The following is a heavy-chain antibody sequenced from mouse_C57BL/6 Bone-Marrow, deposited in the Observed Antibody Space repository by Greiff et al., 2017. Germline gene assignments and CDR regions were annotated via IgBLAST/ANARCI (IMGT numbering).Heavy chain of an antibody. CDR1: GFTFSSYG. CDR3: ARHSTVGFAY. D-gene: IGHD1-1*01. Sequence: EVNVVESGGDLVKPGGSLKLSCAASGFTFSSYGMSWVRQTPDKRLEWVATISSGGSYTYYPDSVKGRFTISRDNAKNTLYLQMSSLKSEDTAMYYCARHSTVGFAYWGQGTLVTVSA. CDR2: ISSGGSYT. J-gene: IGHJ3*01. V-gene: IGHV5-6*01.